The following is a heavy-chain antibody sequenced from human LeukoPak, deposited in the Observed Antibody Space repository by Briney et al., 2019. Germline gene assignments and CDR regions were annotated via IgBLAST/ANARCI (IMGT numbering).Heavy chain of an antibody. CDR3: AKDRDFIVVVPVYDY. J-gene: IGHJ4*02. D-gene: IGHD2-2*01. CDR1: GFTFSSYA. V-gene: IGHV3-23*01. Sequence: GGSLRLSCAASGFTFSSYAMSWVRQAPGKGPEWVSAISGSGGSTYYADSVKGRFTISRDNSKNTLYLQMNSLRAEDTAVYYCAKDRDFIVVVPVYDYWGQGTLVTVSS. CDR2: ISGSGGST.